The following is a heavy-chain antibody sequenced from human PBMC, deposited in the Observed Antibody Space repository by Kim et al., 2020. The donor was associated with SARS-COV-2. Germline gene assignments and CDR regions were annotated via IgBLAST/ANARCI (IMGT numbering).Heavy chain of an antibody. Sequence: QKFQGRVTMTRDTSTSTVYMELSSLRSEDTAVYYCARVSPSDNWNYAFDYWGQGTLVTVSS. J-gene: IGHJ4*02. D-gene: IGHD1-7*01. CDR3: ARVSPSDNWNYAFDY. V-gene: IGHV1-46*01.